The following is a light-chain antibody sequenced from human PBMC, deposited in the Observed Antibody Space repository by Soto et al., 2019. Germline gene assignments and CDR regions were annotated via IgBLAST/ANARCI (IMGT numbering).Light chain of an antibody. CDR3: QQDNSFPIS. V-gene: IGKV1-5*03. CDR2: KTS. CDR1: QSISSW. Sequence: SQMTQSPSTLSASIGDRVTITCRASQSISSWLAWYQQKPGKAPKVLIYKTSILESGVPSRFSGSGSGTDFTLTISNLQPEDFATYYCQQDNSFPISFGQGTRLEIK. J-gene: IGKJ5*01.